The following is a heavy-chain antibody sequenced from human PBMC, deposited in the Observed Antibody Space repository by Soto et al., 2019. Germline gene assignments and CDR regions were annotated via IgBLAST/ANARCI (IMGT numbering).Heavy chain of an antibody. V-gene: IGHV5-10-1*01. CDR2: TDPVGSST. D-gene: IGHD2-2*02. Sequence: PGDSLKISCQGSGFSVTSYWITWVRQVPGKGLEWMGRTDPVGSSTIYSPSFQGHVTISNDKSFTTVYLQWDSLKASDTATYYCARQGKMVPDAIDIFAMDVWGQGTTGSGSS. J-gene: IGHJ6*02. CDR3: ARQGKMVPDAIDIFAMDV. CDR1: GFSVTSYW.